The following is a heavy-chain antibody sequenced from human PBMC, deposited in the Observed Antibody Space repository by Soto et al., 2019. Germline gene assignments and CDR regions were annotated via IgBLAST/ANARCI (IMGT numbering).Heavy chain of an antibody. D-gene: IGHD6-19*01. CDR3: ARDISSGWPFDY. CDR1: GYSFSTHA. CDR2: INAGNGNT. Sequence: ASVKVSCKASGYSFSTHAMHWVRQAPGQGLEWMGWINAGNGNTKYSQKFQGRVTITRDTSASTAYMELSSLRSEDTAVYYCARDISSGWPFDYWGQGTLVTVSS. V-gene: IGHV1-3*01. J-gene: IGHJ4*02.